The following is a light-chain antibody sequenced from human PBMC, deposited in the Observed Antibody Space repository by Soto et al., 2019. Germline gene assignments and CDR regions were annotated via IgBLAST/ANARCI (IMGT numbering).Light chain of an antibody. V-gene: IGKV1-5*01. CDR1: QSISSW. CDR3: QQYNSYPWT. CDR2: DAS. J-gene: IGKJ1*01. Sequence: DFQMTQSPSTLSASVGDRVTITCRASQSISSWLAWYQQKPGKAPKLLIYDASSLESGVPSRFSGSGSGTEFTLTISSLQPDDFATYYCQQYNSYPWTFGQGTKVDFK.